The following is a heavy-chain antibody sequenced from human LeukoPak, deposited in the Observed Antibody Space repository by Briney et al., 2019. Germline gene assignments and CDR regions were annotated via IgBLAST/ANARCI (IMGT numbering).Heavy chain of an antibody. V-gene: IGHV3-30*03. CDR3: SYDSSGYKYYFDY. CDR1: GFTFSRFG. J-gene: IGHJ4*02. Sequence: GGSLRLSCAASGFTFSRFGMHWVRQAPGKGLEWMAVISYDGSDKYYGDSVKGRFTISRDNSKNTLYLQMNSLRAEDTAVYYCSYDSSGYKYYFDYWGQGTLVTVSS. D-gene: IGHD3-22*01. CDR2: ISYDGSDK.